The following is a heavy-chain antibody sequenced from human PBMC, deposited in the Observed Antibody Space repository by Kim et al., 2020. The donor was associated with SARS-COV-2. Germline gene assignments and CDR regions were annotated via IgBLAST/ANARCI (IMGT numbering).Heavy chain of an antibody. J-gene: IGHJ5*02. D-gene: IGHD4-17*01. Sequence: NYNPSLKSRVTRSVDTSKNQCSLKLSSVTAADTAVYYCARGDYGDYWFDPWGQGTLVTVSS. CDR3: ARGDYGDYWFDP. V-gene: IGHV4-59*09.